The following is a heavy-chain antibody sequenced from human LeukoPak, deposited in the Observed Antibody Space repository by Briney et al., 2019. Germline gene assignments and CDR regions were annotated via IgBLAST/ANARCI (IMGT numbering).Heavy chain of an antibody. D-gene: IGHD3-16*01. CDR2: IYYSGST. Sequence: SETLSLTCTVSGGSISSSSYYWGWIRQPPGKGLEWIGSIYYSGSTYYNPSLKSRVTISVDTSKNQFSLKLSSVTAADTAVYYCARDLRGSFGAFDIWGQGTMVTVSS. CDR1: GGSISSSSYY. V-gene: IGHV4-39*07. CDR3: ARDLRGSFGAFDI. J-gene: IGHJ3*02.